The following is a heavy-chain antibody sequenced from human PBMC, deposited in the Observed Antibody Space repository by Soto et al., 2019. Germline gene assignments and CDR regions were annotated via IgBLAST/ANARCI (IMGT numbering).Heavy chain of an antibody. D-gene: IGHD3-22*01. CDR1: GYSFTSYW. J-gene: IGHJ3*02. CDR2: IYPGDSDT. Sequence: PGESLKISCKGSGYSFTSYWIGWVRQVPGKGLEWMGIIYPGDSDTRYSPSFQGQVTISADKSISPAYLQWSSLKASDPAMYYCARQRATMIVVDAFDIWGQGTMVTVS. V-gene: IGHV5-51*01. CDR3: ARQRATMIVVDAFDI.